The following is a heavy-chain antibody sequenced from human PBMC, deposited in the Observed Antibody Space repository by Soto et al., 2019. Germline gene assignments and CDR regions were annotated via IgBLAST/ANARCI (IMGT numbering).Heavy chain of an antibody. CDR3: ARVGDSNAYYPFDY. V-gene: IGHV4-61*08. CDR2: IYYSGDT. J-gene: IGHJ4*02. D-gene: IGHD3-16*01. CDR1: GGSISSGGYS. Sequence: SETLSLTCVVSGGSISSGGYSWSWIRQPPGKGLEWVGYIYYSGDTNYNPSLKSRVTISVDTSKSQFSLKLTSVTAADTAVYYCARVGDSNAYYPFDYWGQGTLVTVSS.